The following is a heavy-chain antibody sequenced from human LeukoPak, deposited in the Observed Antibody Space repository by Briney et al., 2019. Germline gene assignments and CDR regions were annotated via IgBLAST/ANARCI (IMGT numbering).Heavy chain of an antibody. D-gene: IGHD3-9*01. Sequence: PGGSLRLSCAASGFTSSGYEMNWVRQAPGKGLEWVSYISNSGSTIYYADSVKGRFTISRDNAKNSLYLQMNSLRAEDTAVYYCARDPYYDILTGYYQRYAFDIWGQGTMVTVSS. CDR1: GFTSSGYE. CDR2: ISNSGSTI. V-gene: IGHV3-48*03. J-gene: IGHJ3*02. CDR3: ARDPYYDILTGYYQRYAFDI.